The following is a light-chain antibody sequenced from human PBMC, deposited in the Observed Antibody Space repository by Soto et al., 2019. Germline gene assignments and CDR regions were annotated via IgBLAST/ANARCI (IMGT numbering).Light chain of an antibody. CDR2: GAS. V-gene: IGKV3-15*01. CDR1: QSVSSN. CDR3: QQYNNWPWT. J-gene: IGKJ1*01. Sequence: EIVMTQSPATLSVSPGERATLSCRASQSVSSNLAWYQQKPGQAPRLLLYGASTRATGIPARFSGSGSGTGFALTISSLQSEDFAVYYCQQYNNWPWTFGQGTKVDIK.